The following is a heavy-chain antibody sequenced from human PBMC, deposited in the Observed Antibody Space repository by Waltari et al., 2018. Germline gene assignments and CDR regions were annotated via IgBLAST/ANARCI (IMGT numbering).Heavy chain of an antibody. V-gene: IGHV4-59*02. CDR2: ISDSGAT. J-gene: IGHJ4*02. Sequence: QVQLQESGPGLVRPSETLSLTCTVPGASVRDYYWNWIRLPPGRGLEWIGTISDSGATYYNPSLKSRLTMLMDTSKNQFSLILESVTAADRGLYYCTRGLFGRSWTPYYWGQGTLVTVSS. CDR1: GASVRDYY. D-gene: IGHD3-10*01. CDR3: TRGLFGRSWTPYY.